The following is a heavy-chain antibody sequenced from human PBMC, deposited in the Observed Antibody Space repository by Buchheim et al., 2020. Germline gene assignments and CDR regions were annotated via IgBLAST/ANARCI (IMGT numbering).Heavy chain of an antibody. J-gene: IGHJ4*02. CDR1: GGSISSGDYY. V-gene: IGHV4-30-4*01. Sequence: QVQLQESGPGLVKPSQTLSLTCTVSGGSISSGDYYWSWIRQPPGKGLEYIGYIYYSGSTYYNPSLTTRITISVDTSKNQFSLKLSSVTAADTAVYYCARTVYDTTGYYLGDYFDYWGQGTL. CDR3: ARTVYDTTGYYLGDYFDY. D-gene: IGHD3-22*01. CDR2: IYYSGST.